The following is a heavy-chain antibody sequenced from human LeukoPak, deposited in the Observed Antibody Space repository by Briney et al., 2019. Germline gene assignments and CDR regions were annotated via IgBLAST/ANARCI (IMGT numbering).Heavy chain of an antibody. D-gene: IGHD5-24*01. V-gene: IGHV3-74*01. Sequence: GGSLRLSCAASGFTFSTYWMHWVRQAPGKGPVWVSRISSDGSSTSYADSVKGRFTISRDNAKNTLSLQMNSLRAEDTAVYYCAGSRSANWFDPWGQGTLVTVSS. J-gene: IGHJ5*02. CDR3: AGSRSANWFDP. CDR1: GFTFSTYW. CDR2: ISSDGSST.